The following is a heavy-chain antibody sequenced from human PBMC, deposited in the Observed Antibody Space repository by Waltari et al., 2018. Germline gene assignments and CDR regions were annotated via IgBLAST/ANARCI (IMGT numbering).Heavy chain of an antibody. Sequence: QVQLVQSGAEVKKPGASVKVSCKASGYTFTGYYMHWVRQAPGQGLEWMGWINPNSGGTNYAQKFQGWVTMTRDTSISTAYMELSRLRSDDTAVYYCARALLVGTDKYYYYGMDVWGQGTTVTVSS. CDR2: INPNSGGT. V-gene: IGHV1-2*04. D-gene: IGHD1-1*01. CDR1: GYTFTGYY. CDR3: ARALLVGTDKYYYYGMDV. J-gene: IGHJ6*02.